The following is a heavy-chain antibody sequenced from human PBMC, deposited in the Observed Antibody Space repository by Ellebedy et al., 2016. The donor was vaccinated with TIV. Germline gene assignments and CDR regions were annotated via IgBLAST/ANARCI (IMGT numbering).Heavy chain of an antibody. D-gene: IGHD5-24*01. CDR3: ARDWTRGGGYIPHWFDP. CDR1: RDSINNDNF. J-gene: IGHJ5*02. Sequence: MPSETLSLTCGVSRDSINNDNFWSWVRQHPGRGLEWIGEVYHTGHTNYNPSLRSRVTITVDKSKGQFSLTLRSMTAADTAVYFCARDWTRGGGYIPHWFDPWGQGTLVTVSS. CDR2: VYHTGHT. V-gene: IGHV4-4*02.